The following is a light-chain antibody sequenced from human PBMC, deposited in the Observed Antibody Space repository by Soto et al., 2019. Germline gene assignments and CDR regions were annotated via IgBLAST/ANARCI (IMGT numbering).Light chain of an antibody. Sequence: IQMTQSPSSVSASVGDRVTITCRASQDIGTWLAWFQQKPGKAPQLLISSTSSLQSGVPSRFSGSGSGTDFTLTISSLQPEDFATYYCQQSYSTVTFGQGTRLEIK. CDR2: STS. V-gene: IGKV1-12*01. CDR3: QQSYSTVT. J-gene: IGKJ5*01. CDR1: QDIGTW.